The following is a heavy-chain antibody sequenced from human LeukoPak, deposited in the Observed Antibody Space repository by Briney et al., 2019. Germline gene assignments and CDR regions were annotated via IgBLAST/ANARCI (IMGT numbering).Heavy chain of an antibody. J-gene: IGHJ4*02. V-gene: IGHV3-74*01. CDR2: INSDGSST. CDR3: ASLQAIAAAGSSFDY. Sequence: GGSLRLSCAASGFTFSSYWMHWVRQAPGKGLVWVSRINSDGSSTSYADSVKGRFTISRDNAKNTLYLQMNSLRAEDTAVYYCASLQAIAAAGSSFDYWSQGTLVTVSS. CDR1: GFTFSSYW. D-gene: IGHD6-13*01.